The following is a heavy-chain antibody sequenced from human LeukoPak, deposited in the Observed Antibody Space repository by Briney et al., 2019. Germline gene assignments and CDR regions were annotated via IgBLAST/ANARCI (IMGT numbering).Heavy chain of an antibody. CDR1: GYTFTGYY. V-gene: IGHV1-2*02. J-gene: IGHJ3*02. CDR3: ARDHVYCSSTSCPPDAFDI. D-gene: IGHD2-2*01. Sequence: GASVKVSCKASGYTFTGYYMHWVRQAPGQGLEWMGWINPNSGGTNYAQKFQGRVTMTRDTSISTAYMELSRLRSDDTAVYYCARDHVYCSSTSCPPDAFDIWGQGTMVTVSS. CDR2: INPNSGGT.